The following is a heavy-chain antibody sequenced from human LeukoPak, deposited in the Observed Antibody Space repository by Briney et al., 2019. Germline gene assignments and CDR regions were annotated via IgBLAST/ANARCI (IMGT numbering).Heavy chain of an antibody. V-gene: IGHV4-39*01. CDR3: ARHPLTGDEVRYYYGMDV. CDR1: GFTFSSYSMN. J-gene: IGHJ6*02. Sequence: PGGSLRLSCAASGFTFSSYSMNWVRQAPGKGLEWIGSIYYSGSTYYNPSLKSRVTISVDTSKNQFSLKLSSVTAADTAVYYCARHPLTGDEVRYYYGMDVWGQGTTVTVSS. D-gene: IGHD7-27*01. CDR2: IYYSGST.